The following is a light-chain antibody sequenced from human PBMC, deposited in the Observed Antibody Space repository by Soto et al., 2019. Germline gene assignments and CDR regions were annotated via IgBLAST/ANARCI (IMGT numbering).Light chain of an antibody. V-gene: IGLV2-11*01. CDR3: CSYAGSYSYV. CDR1: SSDVGGYNY. CDR2: DVS. Sequence: QSVLTQPRSVSGSPGQSVTISCTGTSSDVGGYNYVSWYQQHPGKAPKLMIYDVSKRPSGVPDRFSGSKSGNTASLTISGLQAEEEADYYCCSYAGSYSYVFGTGTKLTVL. J-gene: IGLJ1*01.